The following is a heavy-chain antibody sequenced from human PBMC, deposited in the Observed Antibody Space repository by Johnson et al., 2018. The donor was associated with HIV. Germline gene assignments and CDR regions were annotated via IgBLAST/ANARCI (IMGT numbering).Heavy chain of an antibody. J-gene: IGHJ3*02. V-gene: IGHV3-7*01. Sequence: EVQLVESGGGLVQPGGSLRLSCAASGFMFSGYWMSWVRQAPGKGLEWVANIDQDGSEKSYVDSVKGRFTISRDNAKNSLFLQMNSLRAEDTAVYYCTRGGWKVVTSIFAFDIWGQGTMVAVSS. D-gene: IGHD2-21*02. CDR2: IDQDGSEK. CDR3: TRGGWKVVTSIFAFDI. CDR1: GFMFSGYW.